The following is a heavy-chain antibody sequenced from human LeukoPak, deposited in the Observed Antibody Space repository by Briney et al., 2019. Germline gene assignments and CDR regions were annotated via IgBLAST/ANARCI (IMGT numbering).Heavy chain of an antibody. D-gene: IGHD5-18*01. J-gene: IGHJ3*01. V-gene: IGHV3-30*18. CDR1: GFTFSSYG. Sequence: GGSLRLSCAASGFTFSSYGMHWVRQAPGKGLEWVAVISYDGSNKYYADSVKGRFTISRDNSKNTLYLQMNSLRAEDTAVYHCAKPYDTAMAGEMWGQGTMVTVSS. CDR3: AKPYDTAMAGEM. CDR2: ISYDGSNK.